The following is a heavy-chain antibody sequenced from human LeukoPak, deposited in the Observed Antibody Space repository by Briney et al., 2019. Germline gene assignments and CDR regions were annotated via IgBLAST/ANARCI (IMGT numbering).Heavy chain of an antibody. Sequence: PGGPLRLSCSASGFTFSSYAMHWVRQAPGKGLEYVSAISSNGGSTYYADSVKGRFTISRDNSKNTLYLQMSSLRAEDTAVYYCLLVVVPAATENFDYWGQGTLVTVSS. CDR3: LLVVVPAATENFDY. V-gene: IGHV3-64D*06. D-gene: IGHD2-2*01. CDR2: ISSNGGST. J-gene: IGHJ4*02. CDR1: GFTFSSYA.